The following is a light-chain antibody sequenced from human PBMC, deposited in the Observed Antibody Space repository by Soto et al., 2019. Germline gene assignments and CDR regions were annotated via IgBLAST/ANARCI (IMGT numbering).Light chain of an antibody. V-gene: IGKV1-39*01. CDR3: QQSYSTPFT. Sequence: DIQMTQSPFSLSASVGDRVTITCRASQSISSYLNWYQQKPGKAPNLLSYAASSLQSGVPSRFSGSASGTDFTLTISSLHPEDFATYYCQQSYSTPFTFGQGTKLEIK. J-gene: IGKJ2*01. CDR2: AAS. CDR1: QSISSY.